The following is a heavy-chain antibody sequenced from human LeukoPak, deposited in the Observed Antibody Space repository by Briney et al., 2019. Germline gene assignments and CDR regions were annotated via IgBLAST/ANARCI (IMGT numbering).Heavy chain of an antibody. CDR2: IIPIFGTA. D-gene: IGHD3-3*01. Sequence: ASVKVSCKASGGTFSSYAISWVRQAPGQGLEWMGGIIPIFGTANYAQKFQGRVTITADESTSTAYMELSSLRSEDTAVYYCARAEAYYDFWSGYPTHYYYYYGMDVWAKGPRSPSP. J-gene: IGHJ6*02. CDR1: GGTFSSYA. CDR3: ARAEAYYDFWSGYPTHYYYYYGMDV. V-gene: IGHV1-69*01.